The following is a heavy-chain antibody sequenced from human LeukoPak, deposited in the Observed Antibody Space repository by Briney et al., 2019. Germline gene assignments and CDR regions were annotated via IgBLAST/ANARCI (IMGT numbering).Heavy chain of an antibody. J-gene: IGHJ4*02. V-gene: IGHV1-2*06. CDR2: INPNSGGT. CDR3: AKAYSYTFFE. Sequence: ASVKVSCEASGYTFTDYLMHWVGQAPGQGREWMGRINPNSGGTNYAQKFQGRVTMTRDTSISTADMELSRLRSDDTAVYYCAKAYSYTFFEWGQGTLVTVSS. CDR1: GYTFTDYL. D-gene: IGHD5-18*01.